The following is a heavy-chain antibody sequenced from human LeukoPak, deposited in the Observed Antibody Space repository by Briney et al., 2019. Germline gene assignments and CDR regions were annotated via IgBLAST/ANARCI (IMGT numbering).Heavy chain of an antibody. D-gene: IGHD2-15*01. V-gene: IGHV3-66*01. CDR2: IYGDGRT. CDR1: GSIVSSNY. J-gene: IGHJ4*01. CDR3: VRRVED. Sequence: GGSLRLSCAASGSIVSSNYMSWVRQAPGKGLEWVSLIYGDGRTYYADSVKGRFTISRDNSKNTLNLQMNSLRLEDTAVYYCVRRVEDWGHGTLVTVSS.